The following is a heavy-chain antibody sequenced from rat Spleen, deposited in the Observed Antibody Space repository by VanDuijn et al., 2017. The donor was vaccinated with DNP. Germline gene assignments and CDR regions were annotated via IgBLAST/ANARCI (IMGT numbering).Heavy chain of an antibody. CDR3: KLGAGY. CDR1: GLTFSNYG. D-gene: IGHD5-1*01. V-gene: IGHV5S13*01. Sequence: EVQLVESGGGLVQPGRSLQLSCVASGLTFSNYGMAWVRQAPTKGLEWVASITNTGGSTYYRDSVKGRFTISRDNAKSALYLQMDSLRSEDTATYYCKLGAGYWGQGVMVTVSS. CDR2: ITNTGGST. J-gene: IGHJ2*01.